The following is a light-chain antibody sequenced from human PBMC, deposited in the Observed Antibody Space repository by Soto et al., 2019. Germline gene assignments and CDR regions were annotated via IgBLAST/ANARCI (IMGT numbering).Light chain of an antibody. CDR2: GAS. CDR1: QSVSSSY. CDR3: QQYGSLPWT. V-gene: IGKV3-20*01. J-gene: IGKJ1*01. Sequence: EIVLTQSPGTLSLSPGERATLFCRASQSVSSSYLAWYQQKPGQAPRLLISGASDRATGIPDRFSGSGSGTDFTLTISRLEPEDFAVYSCQQYGSLPWTFGQGTKVEIK.